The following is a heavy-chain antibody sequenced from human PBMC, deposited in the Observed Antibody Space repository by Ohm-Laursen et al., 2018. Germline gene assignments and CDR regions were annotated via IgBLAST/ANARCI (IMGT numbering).Heavy chain of an antibody. CDR1: GFTFDDYA. CDR2: ISWNSGSI. J-gene: IGHJ4*02. D-gene: IGHD6-19*01. Sequence: SLRLSCSASGFTFDDYAMHWVRQAPGKGLEWVSGISWNSGSIAYADSVKGRFTISRDNTKNSLYLEMNSLSPEDTAVYYCARDGASGWSLVDYWGQRTLVTVSA. CDR3: ARDGASGWSLVDY. V-gene: IGHV3-9*01.